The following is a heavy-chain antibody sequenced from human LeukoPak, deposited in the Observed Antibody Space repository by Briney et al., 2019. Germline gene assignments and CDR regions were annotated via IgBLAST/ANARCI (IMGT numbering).Heavy chain of an antibody. J-gene: IGHJ4*02. CDR2: ISSSGSTI. D-gene: IGHD5-18*01. Sequence: GGSLRLSCAASGFTFSSYGMHWIRQAPGKGLEWVSYISSSGSTIYYADSVKGRFTISRDNAKNSLYLQMNSLRAEDTAVYYCARDQATLIQLWDHYFDYWGQGTLVTVSS. CDR1: GFTFSSYG. V-gene: IGHV3-48*04. CDR3: ARDQATLIQLWDHYFDY.